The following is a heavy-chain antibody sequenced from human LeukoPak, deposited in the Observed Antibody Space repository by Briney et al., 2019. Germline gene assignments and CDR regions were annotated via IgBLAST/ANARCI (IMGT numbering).Heavy chain of an antibody. Sequence: GGSLRLSSAASGFTFSNYAMSWVRQAPGKGLEWVSSISISSGTTYYADSVKGRFTVSRDNSKNTLYLQMDSLRAEDTAVYYCAQSGSFYFPFDYWGQGTLVTVSS. D-gene: IGHD1-26*01. J-gene: IGHJ4*02. CDR1: GFTFSNYA. CDR2: ISISSGTT. CDR3: AQSGSFYFPFDY. V-gene: IGHV3-23*01.